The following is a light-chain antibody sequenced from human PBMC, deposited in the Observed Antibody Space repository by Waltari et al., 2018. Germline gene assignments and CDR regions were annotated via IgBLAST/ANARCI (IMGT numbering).Light chain of an antibody. CDR3: QAWDSSYARV. J-gene: IGLJ2*01. Sequence: SYELTQPTSVSVAPGPTASITCSGDKLGDKYACWYQQKPGQSPVLVIHQDTKRPSGIPERFSGSNSGNTATLTISGTQAIDEADYYCQAWDSSYARVFGGGTKLTVL. CDR2: QDT. CDR1: KLGDKY. V-gene: IGLV3-1*01.